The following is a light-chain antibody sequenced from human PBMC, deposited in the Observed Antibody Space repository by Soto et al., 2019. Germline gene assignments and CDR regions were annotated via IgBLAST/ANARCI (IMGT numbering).Light chain of an antibody. V-gene: IGKV3-15*01. CDR2: RAS. Sequence: EIVLTQSPATLSLSPGERATLSCRASQSVSSNLAWYQQKPGQGPRLLVYRASTRTLGIPARFSGSESGTEFTLTISSLQSEDFAIYYCQQYNTWPITFGQGTRLEIK. J-gene: IGKJ5*01. CDR1: QSVSSN. CDR3: QQYNTWPIT.